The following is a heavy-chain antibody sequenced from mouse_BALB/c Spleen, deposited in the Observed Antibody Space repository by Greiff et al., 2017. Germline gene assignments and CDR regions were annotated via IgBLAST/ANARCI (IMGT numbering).Heavy chain of an antibody. CDR2: IDPANGNT. Sequence: EVQLVESGAELVKPGASVKLSCTASGFNIKDTYMHWVKQRPEQGLEWIGRIDPANGNTKYDPKFQGKATITADTSSNTAYLQLSSLTSEDTAVYYCASLPRFAYWGQGTLVTVSA. D-gene: IGHD5-1*01. V-gene: IGHV14-3*02. CDR3: ASLPRFAY. J-gene: IGHJ3*01. CDR1: GFNIKDTY.